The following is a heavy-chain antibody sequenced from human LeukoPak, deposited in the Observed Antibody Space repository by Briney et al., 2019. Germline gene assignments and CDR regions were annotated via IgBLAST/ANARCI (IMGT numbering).Heavy chain of an antibody. CDR2: ISSSSSTI. V-gene: IGHV3-48*01. J-gene: IGHJ3*02. CDR3: ARVPRYCSSTSCPPDAFDI. Sequence: PGGSLRLSCAASGFTFSSYSMNWVRQAPGKGPEWVSYISSSSSTIYYADSVKGQFTISRDNAKNSLYLQMNSLRAEDTAVYYCARVPRYCSSTSCPPDAFDIWGQGTMVTVSS. D-gene: IGHD2-2*01. CDR1: GFTFSSYS.